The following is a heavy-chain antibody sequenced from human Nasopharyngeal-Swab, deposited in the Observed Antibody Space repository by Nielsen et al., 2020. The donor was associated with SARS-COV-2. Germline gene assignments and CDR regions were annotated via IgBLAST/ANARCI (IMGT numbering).Heavy chain of an antibody. CDR1: GFTFSSYA. V-gene: IGHV3-23*01. D-gene: IGHD2-8*01. Sequence: GGSLRLSCAASGFTFSSYAMRWVRQAPGKGLEWVSGISGSGDTTKYADSVKGRFTISRDNDKNTLYLQMNSLRAEDTAVYYCAKRRSNDNYGMDVWGQGTTVTAP. J-gene: IGHJ6*02. CDR2: ISGSGDTT. CDR3: AKRRSNDNYGMDV.